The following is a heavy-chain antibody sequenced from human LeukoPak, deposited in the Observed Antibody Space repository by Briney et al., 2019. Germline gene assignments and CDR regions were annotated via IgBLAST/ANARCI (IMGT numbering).Heavy chain of an antibody. CDR2: VSGSGGTT. CDR1: GFIFSSDA. J-gene: IGHJ5*02. Sequence: GGSLRLSCAASGFIFSSDAMNWVRQAPGKGLDWVSGVSGSGGTTVYADSVKGRFTISRDNSKNTLYLQMNSLRAEDTAVYYCAKEGAYAALNAWGQGTLVSISS. V-gene: IGHV3-23*01. CDR3: AKEGAYAALNA. D-gene: IGHD1-26*01.